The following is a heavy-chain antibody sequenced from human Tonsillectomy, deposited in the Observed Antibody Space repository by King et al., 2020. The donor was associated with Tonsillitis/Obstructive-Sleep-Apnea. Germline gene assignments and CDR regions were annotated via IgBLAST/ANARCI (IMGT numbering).Heavy chain of an antibody. D-gene: IGHD3/OR15-3a*01. CDR3: ALVGLSWPFDY. J-gene: IGHJ4*02. CDR2: ISGDGGST. CDR1: GFTFDDYA. Sequence: VQLVESGGGVVQPGGSLRLSCAASGFTFDDYAIHWVRQAPGKGLEWVSLISGDGGSTYYADSVKGRFTISRDNSKYSLYLQMNSLRTEDTALYYCALVGLSWPFDYWGQGTLVTVSS. V-gene: IGHV3-43*02.